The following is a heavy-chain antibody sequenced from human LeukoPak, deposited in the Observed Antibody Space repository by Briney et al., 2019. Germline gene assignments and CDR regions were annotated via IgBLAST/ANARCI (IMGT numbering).Heavy chain of an antibody. CDR1: GFTFSNAW. CDR2: IESKADGGTT. D-gene: IGHD2-2*01. V-gene: IGHV3-15*04. Sequence: NSGGSLRLSCAASGFTFSNAWMSWVRQAPGKGLEWVGRIESKADGGTTDYAAPVKGRFTISRDDSKNTLYLQMNSLTAEDTAVYLCTTTPGYCSRTRCYEYLQHWGQGTLVTVSS. J-gene: IGHJ1*01. CDR3: TTTPGYCSRTRCYEYLQH.